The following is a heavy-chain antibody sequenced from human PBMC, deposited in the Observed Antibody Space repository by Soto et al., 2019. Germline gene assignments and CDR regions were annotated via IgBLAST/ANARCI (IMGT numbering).Heavy chain of an antibody. CDR3: ARDRGPWLGGYHDY. Sequence: AESLTLSCAASGSTFSSYSMNWVRQAQGKGLERISSISSSNSYIYYAGSVKGRFTISRDNAKNSLYLQMNGLRAVDTAVYYCARDRGPWLGGYHDYWGQGTLVTVSS. J-gene: IGHJ4*02. V-gene: IGHV3-21*01. D-gene: IGHD3-22*01. CDR1: GSTFSSYS. CDR2: ISSSNSYI.